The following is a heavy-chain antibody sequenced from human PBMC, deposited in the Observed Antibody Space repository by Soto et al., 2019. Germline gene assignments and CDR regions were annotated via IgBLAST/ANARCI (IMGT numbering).Heavy chain of an antibody. V-gene: IGHV4-59*01. CDR3: ASSYGSGRVYYFDY. CDR2: IYYSGST. Sequence: QVQLQESGPGLVKPSETLSLTCTVSGGSISSYYWSWIRQPPGKGLEWIGYIYYSGSTNYNPSLKSRVTISVDTSKNQCSLKLSSVTAADTAVYYCASSYGSGRVYYFDYWGQGTLVTVSS. CDR1: GGSISSYY. J-gene: IGHJ4*02. D-gene: IGHD3-10*01.